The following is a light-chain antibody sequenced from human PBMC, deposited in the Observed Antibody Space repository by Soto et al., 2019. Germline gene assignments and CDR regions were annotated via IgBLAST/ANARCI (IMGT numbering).Light chain of an antibody. J-gene: IGKJ1*01. V-gene: IGKV1-27*01. Sequence: DIQMTQYPSSLSASVGDRVTITCRASQGISNYLAWYQQQPAKVPKLLIYVASTLQSGVPSRFSGSGSGTAFNHAISRAQPEDVETYYCLMYNSAPWTFGHGTKVYIK. CDR1: QGISNY. CDR3: LMYNSAPWT. CDR2: VAS.